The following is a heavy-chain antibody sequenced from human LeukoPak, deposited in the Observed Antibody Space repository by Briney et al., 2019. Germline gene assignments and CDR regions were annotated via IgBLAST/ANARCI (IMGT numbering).Heavy chain of an antibody. J-gene: IGHJ4*02. CDR1: GGSISSSSYY. Sequence: SETLSLTCTVSGGSISSSSYYWGWIRQPPGKGLERIGSIYYSGSTYYNPSLKSRVTISVDTSKNQFSLKLSSVTAADTAVYYCARHSKDYDFWSGYGHFDYWGQGTLVTVSS. V-gene: IGHV4-39*01. CDR3: ARHSKDYDFWSGYGHFDY. CDR2: IYYSGST. D-gene: IGHD3-3*01.